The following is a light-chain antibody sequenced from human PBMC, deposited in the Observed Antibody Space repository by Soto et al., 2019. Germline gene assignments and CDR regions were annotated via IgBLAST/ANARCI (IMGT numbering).Light chain of an antibody. CDR3: QTWVTGIHV. Sequence: QLVLTQSPSASASLGASVKLTCTLSSGHSSYAIAWHQQQPEKGPRYLMKLNSDGSHNKGDGIPDRFSGSSSGAERYLTISSLQSEDEADYYCQTWVTGIHVFGGGTKLTVL. CDR2: LNSDGSH. V-gene: IGLV4-69*01. CDR1: SGHSSYA. J-gene: IGLJ3*02.